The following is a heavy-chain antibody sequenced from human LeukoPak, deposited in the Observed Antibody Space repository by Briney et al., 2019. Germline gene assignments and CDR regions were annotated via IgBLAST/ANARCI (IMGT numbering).Heavy chain of an antibody. J-gene: IGHJ4*02. CDR2: IYYSGST. D-gene: IGHD5-24*01. Sequence: SETLSLTCTVSGGSISSYYWSWIRQPPGKGLEWIGYIYYSGSTNYNPSLKSRVTISVDTSKNQFSLKLSSVTAADTAVYYCAKHKVEGDGYTLPGYFAYWGQGTLVTVSS. CDR1: GGSISSYY. CDR3: AKHKVEGDGYTLPGYFAY. V-gene: IGHV4-59*08.